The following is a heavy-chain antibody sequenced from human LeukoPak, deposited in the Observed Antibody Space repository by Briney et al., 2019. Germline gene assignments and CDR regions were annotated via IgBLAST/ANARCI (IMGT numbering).Heavy chain of an antibody. V-gene: IGHV1-8*01. CDR2: MNPNSGNT. Sequence: ASVKVSCKASGYTFTSYDINWVRQATGQGLEWMGWMNPNSGNTGYAQKFQGRVTLTRNTSISTAYMELSSLRSEDTAVYYCARNGCEYSSSCSGWFDPWDQGTLVTVSS. J-gene: IGHJ5*02. CDR3: ARNGCEYSSSCSGWFDP. D-gene: IGHD6-13*01. CDR1: GYTFTSYD.